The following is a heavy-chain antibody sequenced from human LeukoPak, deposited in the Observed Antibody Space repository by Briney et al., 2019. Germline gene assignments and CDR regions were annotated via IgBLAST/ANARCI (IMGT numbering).Heavy chain of an antibody. D-gene: IGHD1-26*01. Sequence: GGSLRLSCAASGFTLSNYAMGWVRQAPGKGLEWVSSITGGSSNTYYGDSVKGRFTISRDNSKNRLFLLMNSLRAEDTAIYYCAKHGVSSGSYGNWFDPWGQGTLVTVSS. J-gene: IGHJ5*02. CDR2: ITGGSSNT. CDR1: GFTLSNYA. CDR3: AKHGVSSGSYGNWFDP. V-gene: IGHV3-23*01.